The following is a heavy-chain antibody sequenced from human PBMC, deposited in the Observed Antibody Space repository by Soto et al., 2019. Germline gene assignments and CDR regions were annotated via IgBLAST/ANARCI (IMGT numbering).Heavy chain of an antibody. Sequence: TSETLSLTCTVSGGSISSYYWSWIRQPPGKGLEWIGYIYYSGSTNYNPSLKSRVTISVDTSKNQFSLKLSSMTAADTGVYYCARTYYDFWSGYYFEYWGQGTLVTVSS. CDR2: IYYSGST. D-gene: IGHD3-3*01. V-gene: IGHV4-59*01. CDR3: ARTYYDFWSGYYFEY. CDR1: GGSISSYY. J-gene: IGHJ4*02.